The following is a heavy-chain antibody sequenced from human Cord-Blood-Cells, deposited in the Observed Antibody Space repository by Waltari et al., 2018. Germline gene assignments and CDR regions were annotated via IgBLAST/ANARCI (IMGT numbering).Heavy chain of an antibody. D-gene: IGHD7-27*01. CDR3: ARDRVWGSGGDAFDI. V-gene: IGHV3-74*01. CDR1: GFTFSSYS. J-gene: IGHJ3*02. CDR2: INSDGSST. Sequence: EVQLVESGGGLVQPGGSLRLSCAASGFTFSSYSMHWVRQAPGKGLVWVSRINSDGSSTSYADSVKGRFTISRDNAKNTLYLQMNSLRAEDTAVYYCARDRVWGSGGDAFDIWGQGTMVTVSS.